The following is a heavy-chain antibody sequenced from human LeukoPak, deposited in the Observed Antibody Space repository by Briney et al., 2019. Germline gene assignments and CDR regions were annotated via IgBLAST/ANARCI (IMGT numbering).Heavy chain of an antibody. CDR3: VHCGGDCYPCCGMDG. J-gene: IGHJ6*02. Sequence: GGSLRLSCAASGFTFSSYAMSWVRQAPGKGLEWVSVISGSGSSTYYADSVKGRFTISRDNSKNTLYLQMNSLSAEDTAVYYCVHCGGDCYPCCGMDGWGQGTTVTVSS. CDR2: ISGSGSST. CDR1: GFTFSSYA. V-gene: IGHV3-23*01. D-gene: IGHD2-21*02.